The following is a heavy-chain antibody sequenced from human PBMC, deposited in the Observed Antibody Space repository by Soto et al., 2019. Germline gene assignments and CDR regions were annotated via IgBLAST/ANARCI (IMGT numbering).Heavy chain of an antibody. CDR3: AKVLEWSPGNYYYYYGMDV. Sequence: PGGSLRLSCAASGFTFSSYSMNWVRQAPGKGLEWVSSISSSSSYIYYADSVKGRFTISRDNAKNSLYLQMNSLRAEDTAVYYCAKVLEWSPGNYYYYYGMDVWGQGTTVTVSS. V-gene: IGHV3-21*01. J-gene: IGHJ6*02. D-gene: IGHD3-3*01. CDR1: GFTFSSYS. CDR2: ISSSSSYI.